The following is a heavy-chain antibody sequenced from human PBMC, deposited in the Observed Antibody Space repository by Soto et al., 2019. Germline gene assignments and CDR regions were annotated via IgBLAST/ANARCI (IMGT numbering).Heavy chain of an antibody. CDR1: GGSISGYY. V-gene: IGHV4-59*01. CDR2: VFYSGGA. D-gene: IGHD2-21*02. CDR3: TRDGDGRMTTNPYYYYGMDV. J-gene: IGHJ6*02. Sequence: SSETLSLTCTVSGGSISGYYWSWIRQPPGKGLEWIGNVFYSGGAKYNPSVKRRVPISVDTSKNQFSLNLSSVTAADTAVYYCTRDGDGRMTTNPYYYYGMDVWGPGITVTVSS.